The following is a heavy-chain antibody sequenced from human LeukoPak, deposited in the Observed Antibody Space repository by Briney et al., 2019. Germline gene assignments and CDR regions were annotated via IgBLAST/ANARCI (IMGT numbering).Heavy chain of an antibody. V-gene: IGHV3-30*18. CDR2: ISYDGSNK. J-gene: IGHJ6*02. Sequence: GGSLRLSCAASGFTVSSNYMSWVRQAPGKGLEWVAVISYDGSNKYYADSVKGRFTISRDNSKNTLYLQMNSLRAEDTAVYYCAKVGLAAAGTFYYYGMDVWGQGTTVTVSS. CDR1: GFTVSSNY. D-gene: IGHD6-13*01. CDR3: AKVGLAAAGTFYYYGMDV.